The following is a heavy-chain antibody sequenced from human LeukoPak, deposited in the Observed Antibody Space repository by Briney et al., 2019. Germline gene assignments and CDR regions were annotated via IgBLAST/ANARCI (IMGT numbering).Heavy chain of an antibody. V-gene: IGHV3-30-3*01. CDR3: ARAPSFSSSTSCYNY. D-gene: IGHD2-2*02. CDR1: GFTFSSYA. J-gene: IGHJ4*02. Sequence: GGSLRLSCAASGFTFSSYAMHWVRQAPGKGLEWVAVISYDGSNKYCADSVKGRFTISRDNSKNTLYLQMNSLRAEDTAVYYCARAPSFSSSTSCYNYWGQGTLVTVSS. CDR2: ISYDGSNK.